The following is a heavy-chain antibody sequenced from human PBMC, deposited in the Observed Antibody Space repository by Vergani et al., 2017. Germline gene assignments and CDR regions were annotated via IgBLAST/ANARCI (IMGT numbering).Heavy chain of an antibody. V-gene: IGHV3-64*01. J-gene: IGHJ4*02. D-gene: IGHD5-18*01. CDR2: ISSNGGST. Sequence: EVQLVESGGGLVQPGGSLRLSCAASGFTFSSYAMHWVRQAPGKGLEYVSAISSNGGSTYYTNSVKGRFTISRDNSKNTLYLQMGSLRAEDTAVYYCAKGYSYGCFDYWGQGTLVTVSS. CDR3: AKGYSYGCFDY. CDR1: GFTFSSYA.